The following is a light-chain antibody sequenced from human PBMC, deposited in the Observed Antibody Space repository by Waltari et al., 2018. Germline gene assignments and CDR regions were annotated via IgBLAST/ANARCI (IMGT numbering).Light chain of an antibody. J-gene: IGLJ2*01. CDR2: KDN. CDR3: QTCDTTVLI. CDR1: RGSITSDF. V-gene: IGLV6-57*01. Sequence: NFVLTQPHSVSGSPGRTVTISCTRSRGSITSDFVQWCRLRPGISPTTIIYKDNQNPSGVPDRFSGSIDTSSNSASLTISGLTTEDEADYYCQTCDTTVLIFGGGTQLTVL.